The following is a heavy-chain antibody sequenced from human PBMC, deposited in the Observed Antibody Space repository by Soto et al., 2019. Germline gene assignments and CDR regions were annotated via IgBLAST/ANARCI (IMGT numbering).Heavy chain of an antibody. CDR1: GVSLTSGNW. V-gene: IGHV4-4*02. J-gene: IGHJ4*02. CDR2: IFHDGTA. CDR3: ARLVYDTRLNYMYFDF. D-gene: IGHD3-10*01. Sequence: SETLSLTCAVSGVSLTSGNWWTWVRQSPQRGLEYIGEIFHDGTANYYPSFERRVAMSVDTSRNQFSLNLTSVTAADTAVYFCARLVYDTRLNYMYFDFWGPGTLVTVSS.